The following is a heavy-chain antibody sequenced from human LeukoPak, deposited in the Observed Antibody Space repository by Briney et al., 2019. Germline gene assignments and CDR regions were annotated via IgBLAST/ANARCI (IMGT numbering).Heavy chain of an antibody. D-gene: IGHD3-10*01. Sequence: GESLKISCKGSGYSFTSYWIGWVRQMPGKGLEWMGIIYPGDSDTRYSPSFQGQVTISADKSISTAYLQWSSLKASDTAMYYCAMPTMVQGVRGAFDIWGQGTMVTVSS. CDR3: AMPTMVQGVRGAFDI. CDR2: IYPGDSDT. J-gene: IGHJ3*02. V-gene: IGHV5-51*01. CDR1: GYSFTSYW.